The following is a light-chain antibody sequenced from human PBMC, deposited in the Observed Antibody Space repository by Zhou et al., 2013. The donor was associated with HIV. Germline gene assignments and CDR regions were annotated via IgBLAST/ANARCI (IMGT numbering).Light chain of an antibody. V-gene: IGKV1-39*01. CDR1: QSVNSW. J-gene: IGKJ5*01. CDR3: QQTYSTPPT. Sequence: DIQMTQSPSTLSASVGDRVIITCRASQSVNSWLAWYQQKPGKAPKLLIYGSSSLQSGVPSRFSGSGSGTEFTLSISSLQPEDFATYYCQQTYSTPPTFGQGTRLEI. CDR2: GSS.